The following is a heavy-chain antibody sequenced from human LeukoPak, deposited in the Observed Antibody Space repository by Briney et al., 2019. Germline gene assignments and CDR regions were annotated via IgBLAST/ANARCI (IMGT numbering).Heavy chain of an antibody. D-gene: IGHD3-10*01. CDR1: GFTFSSYA. J-gene: IGHJ6*02. CDR2: ISYDGSNK. CDR3: ARSKTAYGSGSYLHYYYGMDV. V-gene: IGHV3-30*04. Sequence: GGSLRLSRAASGFTFSSYAMHWVRQAPGKGLEWVAVISYDGSNKYYADSVKGRFTISRDNSKNTLYLQMNSLRAEDTAVYYCARSKTAYGSGSYLHYYYGMDVWGQGTTVTVSS.